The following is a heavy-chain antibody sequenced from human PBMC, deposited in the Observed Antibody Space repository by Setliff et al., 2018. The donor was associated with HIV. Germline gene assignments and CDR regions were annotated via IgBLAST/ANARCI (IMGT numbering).Heavy chain of an antibody. CDR3: ARDGNYYGFDI. D-gene: IGHD3-10*01. CDR2: SIPNSGGT. J-gene: IGHJ3*02. Sequence: ASVKVSCKASNYTFSSYGISWMRQAPGQGLEWMGWSIPNSGGTNYAQKFQGRVTMTRDTSTSTAYMELSGLTSDDTVVYYCARDGNYYGFDIWGQGTMVTASS. V-gene: IGHV1-2*02. CDR1: NYTFSSYG.